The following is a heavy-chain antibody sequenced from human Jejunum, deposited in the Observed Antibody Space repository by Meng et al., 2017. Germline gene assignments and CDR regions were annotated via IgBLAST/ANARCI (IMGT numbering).Heavy chain of an antibody. CDR2: INPNSGDT. J-gene: IGHJ4*02. Sequence: QEQLVQSGAEVKKPGASVKVSCEVSGHNFAAYYMHWVRQAPGQGLEWMGWINPNSGDTHSAPQFQGRVTMTRDTSISTAYMELSRLTSDDTAVYYCASLRFDWPNDYWGQGTLVTVSS. D-gene: IGHD3-9*01. V-gene: IGHV1-2*02. CDR3: ASLRFDWPNDY. CDR1: GHNFAAYY.